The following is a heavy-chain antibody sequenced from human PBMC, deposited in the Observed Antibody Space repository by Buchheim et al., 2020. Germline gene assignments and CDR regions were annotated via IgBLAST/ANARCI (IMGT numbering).Heavy chain of an antibody. J-gene: IGHJ4*02. CDR1: VVSISSSGYY. Sequence: QLQLQESGPGLVKPSETLSLTCTVSVVSISSSGYYWGWIRQPPGKGLEWIASINYRGSTYFNPSLQSRVTISVDTAKNHFSLRLNSVTAADTAVYYCTGPRLTYSGGWSYYDSWGRGTL. CDR2: INYRGST. V-gene: IGHV4-39*01. D-gene: IGHD6-19*01. CDR3: TGPRLTYSGGWSYYDS.